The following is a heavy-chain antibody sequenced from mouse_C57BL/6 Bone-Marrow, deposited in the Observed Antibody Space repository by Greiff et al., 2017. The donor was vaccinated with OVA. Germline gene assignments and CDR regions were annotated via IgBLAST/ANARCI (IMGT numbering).Heavy chain of an antibody. CDR1: GYTFTDYE. Sequence: VKVVESGAELVRPGASVTLSCKASGYTFTDYEMHWVKQTPVHGLEWIGAIDPETGGTAYNQKFKGKAILTADKSSSTAYMELRRLTSEDSAVYYCTRGYSNYYAMDYWGQGTSVTVSS. D-gene: IGHD2-5*01. CDR2: IDPETGGT. J-gene: IGHJ4*01. CDR3: TRGYSNYYAMDY. V-gene: IGHV1-15*01.